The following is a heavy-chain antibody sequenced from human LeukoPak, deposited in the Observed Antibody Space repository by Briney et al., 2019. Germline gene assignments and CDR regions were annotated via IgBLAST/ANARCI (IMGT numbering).Heavy chain of an antibody. CDR1: GGTFSSYA. CDR2: IIPIFGTA. D-gene: IGHD6-19*01. Sequence: GSSVKVSCKASGGTFSSYAISWVRQAPGQGLGWMGGIIPIFGTANYAQKFQGRVTIAADESTSTAYMELSSLRSEDTAVYYCAREGSSSAWWRAFDIWGQGTMVTVSS. V-gene: IGHV1-69*01. CDR3: AREGSSSAWWRAFDI. J-gene: IGHJ3*02.